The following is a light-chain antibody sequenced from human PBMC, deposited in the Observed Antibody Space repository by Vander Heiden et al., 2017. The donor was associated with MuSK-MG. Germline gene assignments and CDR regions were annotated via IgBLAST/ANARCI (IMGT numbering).Light chain of an antibody. CDR1: DVGSYNL. V-gene: IGLV2-23*02. CDR2: EVS. J-gene: IGLJ1*01. Sequence: SALTQPASVSGSPGQSIDVGSYNLVSWYQQHPGKDHKLMIYEVSKRPAGGSNRFSGSKSGNTASLTISGVQAEDEADYYCGAYEGSSYVFGTGTKGTVL. CDR3: GAYEGSSYV.